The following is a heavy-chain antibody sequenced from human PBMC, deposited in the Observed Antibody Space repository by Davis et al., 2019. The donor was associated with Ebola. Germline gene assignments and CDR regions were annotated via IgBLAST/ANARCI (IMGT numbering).Heavy chain of an antibody. D-gene: IGHD4-23*01. CDR1: GYTFTNYY. CDR3: ARGGPTTVVFRWEYFQD. V-gene: IGHV1-46*01. CDR2: INPNDGRT. Sequence: AASVKVSCKASGYTFTNYYMHWVRQAPGQGLEWMGMINPNDGRTIYAQKFQGRVTVNRDTSTTTVYMELSSLRSEDTAVYYCARGGPTTVVFRWEYFQDWGQGTLVTVSS. J-gene: IGHJ1*01.